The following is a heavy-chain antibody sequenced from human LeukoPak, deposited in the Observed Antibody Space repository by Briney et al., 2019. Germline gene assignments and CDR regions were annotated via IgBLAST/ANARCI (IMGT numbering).Heavy chain of an antibody. Sequence: ASVKVSCKASGYTFTSYYMHWVRQAPGQGLEWMGIINPSGGNTSYAQKFQGRVTMTRDTSTSTAYMELSSLGSEDTAVYYCARVWRSSGPYNWFDPWGQGTLVTVSS. J-gene: IGHJ5*02. V-gene: IGHV1-46*01. CDR1: GYTFTSYY. CDR2: INPSGGNT. D-gene: IGHD3-16*01. CDR3: ARVWRSSGPYNWFDP.